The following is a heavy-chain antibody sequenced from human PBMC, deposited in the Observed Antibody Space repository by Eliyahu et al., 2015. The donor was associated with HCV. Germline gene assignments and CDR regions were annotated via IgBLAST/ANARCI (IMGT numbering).Heavy chain of an antibody. J-gene: IGHJ4*02. CDR1: GFTFSTYA. V-gene: IGHV3-23*01. CDR2: ICGSGDCT. Sequence: EVQLLESGGGLVQPGGSLRLSCAASGFTFSTYAMSWVRQASGEGLGWVSRICGSGDCTHYADSVKGRFTISRDNSKNTLYLQMNSLRAEDTALYYCAKETTLDYWGQGTLVTVSS. D-gene: IGHD4-17*01. CDR3: AKETTLDY.